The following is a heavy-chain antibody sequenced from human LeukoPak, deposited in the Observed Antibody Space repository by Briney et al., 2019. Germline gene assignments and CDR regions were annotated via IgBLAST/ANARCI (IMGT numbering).Heavy chain of an antibody. CDR1: GGSISSHY. V-gene: IGHV4-59*11. D-gene: IGHD1-7*01. Sequence: SETLSLTCTVSGGSISSHYWSWIRQPPGKGMEWIGYIYYSGTTTYNPSLKSRFIISVDTSKNQFSLKLTSVTTADTAVYYCARVGGRPGTTDYYYYYYMDVWGKGTTVTVSS. CDR2: IYYSGTT. CDR3: ARVGGRPGTTDYYYYYYMDV. J-gene: IGHJ6*03.